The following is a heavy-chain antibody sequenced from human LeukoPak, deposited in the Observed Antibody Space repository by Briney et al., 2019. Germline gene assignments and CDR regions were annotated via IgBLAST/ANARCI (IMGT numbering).Heavy chain of an antibody. J-gene: IGHJ3*02. Sequence: PSETLPLTCTVSGGSISSYYWSWIRQPAGKGLEWIGRIYTSGSTNYNPSLKSRVTMSVDTSKNQFSLKLSSVTAADTAVYYCARDSPPFIAAAGTGEAFDIWGQGTMVTVSS. CDR1: GGSISSYY. D-gene: IGHD6-13*01. V-gene: IGHV4-4*07. CDR2: IYTSGST. CDR3: ARDSPPFIAAAGTGEAFDI.